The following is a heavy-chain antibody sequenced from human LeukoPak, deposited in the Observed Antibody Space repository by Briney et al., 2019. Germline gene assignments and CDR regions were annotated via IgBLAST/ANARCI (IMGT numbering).Heavy chain of an antibody. Sequence: SETLSLTCAVSGGSISSSNWWSWVRQPPGKGLEWIGEIYHSGSTNYNPSPKSRVTISVDKSKNQFSLKLSSVTAADTAVYYCARDQGYSSGWYSRRNAFDIWGQGTMVTVSS. V-gene: IGHV4-4*02. CDR3: ARDQGYSSGWYSRRNAFDI. CDR1: GGSISSSNW. CDR2: IYHSGST. J-gene: IGHJ3*02. D-gene: IGHD6-19*01.